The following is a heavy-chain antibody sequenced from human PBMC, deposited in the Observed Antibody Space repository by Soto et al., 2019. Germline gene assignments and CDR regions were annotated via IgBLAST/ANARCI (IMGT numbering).Heavy chain of an antibody. V-gene: IGHV1-18*01. D-gene: IGHD6-6*01. CDR1: GYTFTNYG. J-gene: IGHJ4*01. Sequence: QVQLVQSGAEVKKPGASVKVSCKASGYTFTNYGINWVRQAPGQGLEWLGWVSAYNGERRYAQRVQARVIMTTDTSTTTAYMELRRLRSDDTAVYYCSRGTSIPAAGDYWGQGTVVTVSS. CDR3: SRGTSIPAAGDY. CDR2: VSAYNGER.